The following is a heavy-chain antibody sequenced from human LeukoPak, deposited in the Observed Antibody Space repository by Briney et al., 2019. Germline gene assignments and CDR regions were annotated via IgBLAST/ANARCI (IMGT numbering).Heavy chain of an antibody. J-gene: IGHJ5*02. CDR3: ARGRAQFDP. CDR2: IYYSGST. Sequence: SDTLSLTCTVSGGPIIGFYWSGIRQYPGKGLEWIGYIYYSGSTKYNPSLTSRVTISVHTSKNEVSLSLTSVTAADTAVYYCARGRAQFDPWGQGTLVTVSS. CDR1: GGPIIGFY. V-gene: IGHV4-59*07.